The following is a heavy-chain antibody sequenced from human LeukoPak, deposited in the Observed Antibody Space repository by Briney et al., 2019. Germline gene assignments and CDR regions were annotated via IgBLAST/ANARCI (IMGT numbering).Heavy chain of an antibody. V-gene: IGHV1-8*02. CDR1: GGTFSSYA. CDR3: ARDDDLGYCSGGSCYHLRDYYGMDV. D-gene: IGHD2-15*01. Sequence: ASVKVSCKASGGTFSSYAISWVRQATGQGLEWMGWMNPNSGNTGYAQKFQGRVTMTRNTSISTAYMELSSLRSEDTAVYYCARDDDLGYCSGGSCYHLRDYYGMDVWGQGTTVTVSS. J-gene: IGHJ6*02. CDR2: MNPNSGNT.